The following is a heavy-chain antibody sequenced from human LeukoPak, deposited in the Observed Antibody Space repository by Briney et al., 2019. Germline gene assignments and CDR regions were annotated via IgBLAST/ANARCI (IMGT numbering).Heavy chain of an antibody. CDR3: ARDSMWDSVGIAVAGTHISR. CDR2: ISSSSSYI. J-gene: IGHJ4*02. CDR1: GFTFSSYS. V-gene: IGHV3-21*01. D-gene: IGHD6-19*01. Sequence: GGSLRLSCAASGFTFSSYSMNWVRRAPGKGLEWVSSISSSSSYIYYADSVKGRFTISRDNAKNSLYLQMNSLRAEDTAVYYCARDSMWDSVGIAVAGTHISRWGQGTLVTVSS.